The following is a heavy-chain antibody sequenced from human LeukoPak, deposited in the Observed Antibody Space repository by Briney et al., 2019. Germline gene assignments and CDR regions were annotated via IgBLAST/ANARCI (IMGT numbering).Heavy chain of an antibody. D-gene: IGHD3-22*01. J-gene: IGHJ4*02. CDR2: ISAYNDNT. CDR1: GYTFTSYG. Sequence: ASVKVSCKASGYTFTSYGISWVRQAPGQGLEWMGWISAYNDNTNYAQKLQGRVTMTTDTSTSTAYMGLRSLRSDDTAVYYCARDIDYYDSPYYFDYWGQGTLVTVSS. CDR3: ARDIDYYDSPYYFDY. V-gene: IGHV1-18*01.